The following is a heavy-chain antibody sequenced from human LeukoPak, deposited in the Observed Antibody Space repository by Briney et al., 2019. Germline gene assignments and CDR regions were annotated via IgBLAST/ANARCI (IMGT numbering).Heavy chain of an antibody. CDR1: GGSFSGYY. J-gene: IGHJ5*02. CDR3: ARHSWWTGWFDP. Sequence: SETLSLTCAVYGGSFSGYYWSWIRQPPGKGLEWIGEINHSGSTNYNPSLKSRVTISVDTSKNQFSLKLSSVTAADTAVYYCARHSWWTGWFDPWGQGTLVTVSS. V-gene: IGHV4-34*01. D-gene: IGHD2-8*02. CDR2: INHSGST.